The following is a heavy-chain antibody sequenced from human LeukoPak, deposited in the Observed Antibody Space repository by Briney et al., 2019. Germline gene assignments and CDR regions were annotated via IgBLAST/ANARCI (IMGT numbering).Heavy chain of an antibody. CDR1: GGSISSYY. V-gene: IGHV4-59*08. CDR2: IYYSGST. Sequence: SETLSLTCTVSGGSISSYYWSWIRQPPGKGLEWIGYIYYSGSTNYNPSFKSRVTISVDTSKDQFSLKLSSVTAADTAVYYCARHYYHCSGGSCAEGFDYWGQGTLVTVSS. D-gene: IGHD2-15*01. CDR3: ARHYYHCSGGSCAEGFDY. J-gene: IGHJ4*02.